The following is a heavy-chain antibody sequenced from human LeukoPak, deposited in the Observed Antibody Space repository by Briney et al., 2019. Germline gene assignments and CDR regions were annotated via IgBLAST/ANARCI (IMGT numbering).Heavy chain of an antibody. D-gene: IGHD6-19*01. CDR2: INHSGST. Sequence: SETLSLTCAVYGGSFSGYYWSWIRQPPGKGLEWIGEINHSGSTNYNPSLKSRVTISVDTSKNQFSLKLSSVTAADTAVYYCARTGRLVAGKAGPPNPDYWGQGTLVTVSS. CDR1: GGSFSGYY. CDR3: ARTGRLVAGKAGPPNPDY. J-gene: IGHJ4*02. V-gene: IGHV4-34*01.